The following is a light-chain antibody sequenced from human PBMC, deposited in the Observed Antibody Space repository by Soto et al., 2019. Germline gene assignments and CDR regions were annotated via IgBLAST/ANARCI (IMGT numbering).Light chain of an antibody. CDR3: QQYNNWPPIT. V-gene: IGKV3-15*01. J-gene: IGKJ5*01. CDR2: GAS. CDR1: QSVSSN. Sequence: EVVMTQSPATLSVSLGDRATLSCRASQSVSSNLAWYQQKPGQAPRLLIYGASTRATGIPARFSGSGSGTEFTLTISSLQSEDFALYSCQQYNNWPPITFGQGTRLEIK.